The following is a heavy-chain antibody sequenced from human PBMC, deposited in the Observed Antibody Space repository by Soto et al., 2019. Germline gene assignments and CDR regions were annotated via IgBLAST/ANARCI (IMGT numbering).Heavy chain of an antibody. J-gene: IGHJ4*02. V-gene: IGHV4-59*01. D-gene: IGHD2-15*01. CDR3: ERVICSGGSCYLDY. CDR1: GGSISSYY. Sequence: NPSETLSLTCTVSGGSISSYYWSWIRQPPGKGLEWIGYIYYSGSTNYNPSLKSRVTISVDTSKNQCALKLSSVTAADTAVYYCERVICSGGSCYLDYWGQGTLVTVSS. CDR2: IYYSGST.